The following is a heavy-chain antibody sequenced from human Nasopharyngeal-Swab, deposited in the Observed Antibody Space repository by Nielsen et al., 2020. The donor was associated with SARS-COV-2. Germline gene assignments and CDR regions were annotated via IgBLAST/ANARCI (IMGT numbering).Heavy chain of an antibody. CDR3: AKEWVRAIGGGFDI. CDR2: ISGSGGST. CDR1: GFTFSSYA. D-gene: IGHD2-21*01. V-gene: IGHV3-23*01. Sequence: GESLKISCAASGFTFSSYAMNWVRQAPGKGLEWVSAISGSGGSTYYADSVKGRFTISRDNSKNTRYLQMNSLRAEDTAVYYCAKEWVRAIGGGFDIWGQGTMVTVSS. J-gene: IGHJ3*02.